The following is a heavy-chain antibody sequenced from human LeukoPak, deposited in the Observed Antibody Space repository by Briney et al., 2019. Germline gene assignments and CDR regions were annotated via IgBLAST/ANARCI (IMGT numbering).Heavy chain of an antibody. CDR1: GYTFTSYY. CDR3: ARGGEDSIGDWGNWFDP. J-gene: IGHJ5*02. D-gene: IGHD3-10*01. CDR2: INPNSGDT. V-gene: IGHV1-2*02. Sequence: ASVKVSCKASGYTFTSYYMNWVRQAPGQGLEWLGWINPNSGDTKYPQKFRGRVTMTRDTSINTAYMELNRVTSDDTAVYYCARGGEDSIGDWGNWFDPWGQGTLVIVSS.